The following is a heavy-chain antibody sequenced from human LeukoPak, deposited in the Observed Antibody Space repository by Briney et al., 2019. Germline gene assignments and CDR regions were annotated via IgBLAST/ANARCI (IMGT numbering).Heavy chain of an antibody. CDR3: ARRLGQLGRDWFDP. Sequence: GGSMRLSCAASGFTFSSYWMSWVRQAPGKGREWVANIKQDGSEKYYVDSVKGRFTISRDNAKNPLYLQMNSLRAADTAVYYCARRLGQLGRDWFDPWGQGTLVTVSS. V-gene: IGHV3-7*01. D-gene: IGHD6-13*01. CDR1: GFTFSSYW. CDR2: IKQDGSEK. J-gene: IGHJ5*02.